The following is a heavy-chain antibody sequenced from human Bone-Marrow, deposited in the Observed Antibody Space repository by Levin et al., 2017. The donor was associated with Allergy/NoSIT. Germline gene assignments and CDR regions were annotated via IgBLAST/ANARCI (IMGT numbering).Heavy chain of an antibody. J-gene: IGHJ3*02. Sequence: GESLKISCAASGFTFSSYAMSWVRQAPGKGLEWVSAISGSGGSTYYADSVKGRFTISRDNSKNTLYLQMNSLRAEDTAVYYCAKGGYCSGGSCYGNAFDIWGQGTMVTVSS. V-gene: IGHV3-23*01. D-gene: IGHD2-15*01. CDR2: ISGSGGST. CDR3: AKGGYCSGGSCYGNAFDI. CDR1: GFTFSSYA.